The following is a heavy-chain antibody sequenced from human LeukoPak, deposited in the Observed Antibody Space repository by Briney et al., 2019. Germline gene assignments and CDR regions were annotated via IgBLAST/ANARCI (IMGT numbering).Heavy chain of an antibody. CDR3: ARHGSGSYLPYFDY. D-gene: IGHD1-26*01. CDR1: GGSVSSGGYS. CDR2: IYHSGST. V-gene: IGHV4-30-2*01. J-gene: IGHJ4*02. Sequence: PSETLSLTCAVSGGSVSSGGYSWSWIRQPPGKGLEWIGYIYHSGSTYYNPSLKSRVTISIDRSKNQFSLNLSSVTAADTAVYYCARHGSGSYLPYFDYRGQGTLVTVSS.